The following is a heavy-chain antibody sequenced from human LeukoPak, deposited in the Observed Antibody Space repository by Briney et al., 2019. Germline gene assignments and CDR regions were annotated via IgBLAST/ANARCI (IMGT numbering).Heavy chain of an antibody. D-gene: IGHD6-13*01. Sequence: SETLSLTCTVSGGXVSSGSYYWSWIRQPPGKGLEWIGYIYYRGNTNYNASLKSRVTISVDTSKNEFSLTLSSVTAADTAVYYCARRGIAVGGFDFWGQGTLVTVSS. CDR1: GGXVSSGSYY. J-gene: IGHJ4*02. CDR2: IYYRGNT. CDR3: ARRGIAVGGFDF. V-gene: IGHV4-61*01.